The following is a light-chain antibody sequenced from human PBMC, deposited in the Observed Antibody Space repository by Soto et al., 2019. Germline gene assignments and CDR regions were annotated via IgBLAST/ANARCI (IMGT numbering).Light chain of an antibody. Sequence: IPMHQSPSTVSASVGERVTITCRASQNINSWLAWYQQKPGSAPKVLIYDASSLESGVPSRFSGSRSETEFTLTISSLQPDDFATYYCQQYDTYWTFGQGTKVGIK. CDR3: QQYDTYWT. CDR1: QNINSW. V-gene: IGKV1-5*01. J-gene: IGKJ1*01. CDR2: DAS.